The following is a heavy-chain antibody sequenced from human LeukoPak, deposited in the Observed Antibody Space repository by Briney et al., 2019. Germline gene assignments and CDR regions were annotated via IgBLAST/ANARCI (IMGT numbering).Heavy chain of an antibody. D-gene: IGHD3-16*02. CDR3: ARDGDTTIVNSSFYI. CDR2: ISSSSSTM. J-gene: IGHJ3*02. CDR1: GFTLSRYS. V-gene: IGHV3-48*02. Sequence: GGSLTLPCIASGFTLSRYSMNWVRQAPGKGLEWVSYISSSSSTMYYADSVKGRFTISRDNAKNSLHLQLNSLRDEDTAVYYYARDGDTTIVNSSFYIWGQGTMVTVSS.